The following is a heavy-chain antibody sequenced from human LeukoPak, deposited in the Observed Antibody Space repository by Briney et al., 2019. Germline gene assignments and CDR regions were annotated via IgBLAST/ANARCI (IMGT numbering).Heavy chain of an antibody. Sequence: SGGSLRLSCAASGFTFSNYAMSWVRQAPGKGLEWVSYISSSGSTIYYADSVKGRFTISRDNAKNSLYLQMNSLRAEDTAVYYCAISSYDAFDIWGQGTMVTVSS. CDR2: ISSSGSTI. D-gene: IGHD2/OR15-2a*01. CDR3: AISSYDAFDI. CDR1: GFTFSNYA. J-gene: IGHJ3*02. V-gene: IGHV3-11*04.